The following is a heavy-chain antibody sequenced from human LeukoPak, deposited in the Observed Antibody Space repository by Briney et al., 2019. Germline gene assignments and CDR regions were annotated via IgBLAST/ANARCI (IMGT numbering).Heavy chain of an antibody. Sequence: GGFLRLSCAASGFTLNSYSMNWVRQAPGKGLEWVSYISISSTTIYYADSVKGRFTISRDNAKNSLYLQMNSLRAEDTAVYYCAREVGPARRFDYWGQGTLVTVSS. CDR3: AREVGPARRFDY. V-gene: IGHV3-48*01. CDR1: GFTLNSYS. CDR2: ISISSTTI. J-gene: IGHJ4*02.